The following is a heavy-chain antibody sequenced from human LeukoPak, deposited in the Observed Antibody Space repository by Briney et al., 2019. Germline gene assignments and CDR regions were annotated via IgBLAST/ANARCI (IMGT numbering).Heavy chain of an antibody. J-gene: IGHJ3*02. V-gene: IGHV1-18*04. CDR3: ARDGPHDAFDI. CDR2: ISAYNGNT. Sequence: VASVKVSCKASGYTFTNYYIHWVRQAPGQGLEWMGWISAYNGNTNYAQKLQGRVTMTTDTSTSTAYMELRSLRSDDTAVYYRARDGPHDAFDIWGQGAMVTVSS. CDR1: GYTFTNYY.